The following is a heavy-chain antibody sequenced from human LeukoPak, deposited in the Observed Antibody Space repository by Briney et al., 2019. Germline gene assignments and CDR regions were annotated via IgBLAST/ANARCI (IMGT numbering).Heavy chain of an antibody. J-gene: IGHJ4*02. Sequence: ASVKVFCKASGYTFTSYDINWVRQATGQGLEWMGWMNPNSGNTGYAQKFQGRVTMTRNTSISTAYMELSSLRSEDTAVYYCARMRWRRYYGSGSYYTYDYWGQGTLVTVSS. V-gene: IGHV1-8*01. CDR1: GYTFTSYD. CDR3: ARMRWRRYYGSGSYYTYDY. CDR2: MNPNSGNT. D-gene: IGHD3-10*01.